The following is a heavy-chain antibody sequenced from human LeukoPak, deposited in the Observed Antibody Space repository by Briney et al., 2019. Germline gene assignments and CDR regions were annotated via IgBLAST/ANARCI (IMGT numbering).Heavy chain of an antibody. CDR1: GGSITGYY. V-gene: IGHV4-34*01. CDR2: IHYSGAT. CDR3: ARGNILTDYCFDY. D-gene: IGHD3-9*01. Sequence: PSETLSLTCAVYGGSITGYYWSWIRQTPGGGLEWVGEIHYSGATSYNPSLKSRATISTDTSKNQFSLRLSSVTAADTAFYYCARGNILTDYCFDYWGQGALVTVSS. J-gene: IGHJ4*02.